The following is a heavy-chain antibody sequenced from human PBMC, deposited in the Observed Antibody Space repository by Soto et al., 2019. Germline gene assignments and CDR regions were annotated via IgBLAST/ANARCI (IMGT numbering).Heavy chain of an antibody. CDR3: VMVDNYVTPTPQDV. V-gene: IGHV1-18*01. D-gene: IGHD3-16*01. Sequence: QVQLVQSGDEVKKPGASVKVSCKASGYIFVNHGIAWVRQAPGQGLEWMGWISPYTGNTHSATKVQGRLTMTTDTSTSTAYMDLGGLTSDDTAVYYCVMVDNYVTPTPQDVWGQGTTVTVSS. J-gene: IGHJ6*02. CDR2: ISPYTGNT. CDR1: GYIFVNHG.